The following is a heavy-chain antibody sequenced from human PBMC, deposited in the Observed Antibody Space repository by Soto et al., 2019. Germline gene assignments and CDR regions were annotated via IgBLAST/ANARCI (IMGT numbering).Heavy chain of an antibody. CDR3: AREAGYCSRTSCYRRAFDT. J-gene: IGHJ3*02. V-gene: IGHV3-74*03. CDR2: INTDGGSS. CDR1: GFTFSGHW. Sequence: EVQLVECGGDLVQPGGSLRLSCAASGFTFSGHWMHWVRQVPGKGLEWVSRINTDGGSSAYADSVKGRFTISRDNAKNTLYLQMKGLRAADTAVYYCAREAGYCSRTSCYRRAFDTWGQLTTVTVSS. D-gene: IGHD2-2*01.